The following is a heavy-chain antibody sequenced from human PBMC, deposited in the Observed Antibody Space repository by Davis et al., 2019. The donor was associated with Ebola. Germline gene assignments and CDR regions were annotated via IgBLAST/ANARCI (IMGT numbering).Heavy chain of an antibody. Sequence: GGSLRLSCAASGFTFSSYSMNWVRQAPGKGLEWVSSISSGSYYIYYADSLKGRFTISRDNAKNSLYLQMNSLRAEDTAVYYCVRDPALVVTGGGWFFGLWGRGTLVTVSS. J-gene: IGHJ2*01. CDR2: ISSGSYYI. V-gene: IGHV3-21*01. CDR3: VRDPALVVTGGGWFFGL. CDR1: GFTFSSYS. D-gene: IGHD2-21*02.